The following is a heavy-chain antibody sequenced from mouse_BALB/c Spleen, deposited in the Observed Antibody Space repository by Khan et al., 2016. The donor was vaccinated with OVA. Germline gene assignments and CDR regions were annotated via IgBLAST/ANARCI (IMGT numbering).Heavy chain of an antibody. CDR1: GYSITSDYA. Sequence: EVKLQESGPGLVKPSQSLSLTCTVTGYSITSDYAWNWIRQFPGNKLEWMGYISSSGSTNYKPALKSRISITRDTSKNQFFLQLNSVTTEDTATYYCARDGSRYNYAMDYWGQGTSVTVSS. V-gene: IGHV3-2*02. CDR2: ISSSGST. D-gene: IGHD2-3*01. CDR3: ARDGSRYNYAMDY. J-gene: IGHJ4*01.